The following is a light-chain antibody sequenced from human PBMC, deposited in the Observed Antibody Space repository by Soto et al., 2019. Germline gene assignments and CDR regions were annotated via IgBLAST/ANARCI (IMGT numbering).Light chain of an antibody. V-gene: IGKV3-20*01. CDR1: QSVNNNY. J-gene: IGKJ2*01. CDR2: GTS. Sequence: EIVLTQSPGTLSLSPGERATLSCRASQSVNNNYLAWYQQNPGQAPRLLIYGTSNRATGIADRFSGSGSGTDFNLTIARVEPEDFAVYYCHQFGSSPGTFGQGTKLEIK. CDR3: HQFGSSPGT.